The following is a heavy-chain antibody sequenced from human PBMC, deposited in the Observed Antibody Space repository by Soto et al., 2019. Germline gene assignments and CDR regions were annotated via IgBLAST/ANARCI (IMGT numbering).Heavy chain of an antibody. D-gene: IGHD6-13*01. CDR3: ARAKIAAAEQRVYYYYYGMDV. V-gene: IGHV3-30-3*01. CDR1: GFTFSSYA. CDR2: ISYDGSNK. Sequence: GGSLRLSCAASGFTFSSYAMHWVRQAPGKGLEWVAVISYDGSNKYYADSVKGRFTISRDNSKNTLYLQMNSLRAEDTAVYYCARAKIAAAEQRVYYYYYGMDVWGQGTTVTVSP. J-gene: IGHJ6*01.